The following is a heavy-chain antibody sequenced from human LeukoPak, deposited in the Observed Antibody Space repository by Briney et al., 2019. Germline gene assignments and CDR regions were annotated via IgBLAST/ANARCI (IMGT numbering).Heavy chain of an antibody. J-gene: IGHJ4*02. V-gene: IGHV3-23*01. Sequence: GGALRLSCAASGFTFSSYGMTWVRQAPGKGLEWVSSISTDGDTYYTDSVKGRFTISRDTSRNTLFLQMTGLRAKDTALYYCARSRSGSVAGTSDYWGQGTLVIVSS. CDR2: ISTDGDT. D-gene: IGHD6-19*01. CDR3: ARSRSGSVAGTSDY. CDR1: GFTFSSYG.